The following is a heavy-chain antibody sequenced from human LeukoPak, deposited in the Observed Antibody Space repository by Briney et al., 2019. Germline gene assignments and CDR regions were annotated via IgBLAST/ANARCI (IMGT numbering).Heavy chain of an antibody. CDR1: GFTFDDYA. D-gene: IGHD3-22*01. V-gene: IGHV3-9*01. J-gene: IGHJ3*02. CDR2: ISWNSGSI. Sequence: PGGSLRLSCAASGFTFDDYAMHWVRQAPGKGLEWVSGISWNSGSIGYADSVKGRFTISRDNAKNSLYLQMNSLRAEDTALYYCAKDLPTYYYDSSGYPGAFDIWGQGTMVTVSS. CDR3: AKDLPTYYYDSSGYPGAFDI.